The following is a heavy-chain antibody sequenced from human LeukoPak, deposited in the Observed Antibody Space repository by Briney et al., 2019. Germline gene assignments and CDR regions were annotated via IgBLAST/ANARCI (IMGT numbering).Heavy chain of an antibody. CDR1: GFTFTTYA. D-gene: IGHD5-18*01. CDR3: VRVGYSYGYGDWNHFDY. J-gene: IGHJ4*02. CDR2: ITGSGGTT. Sequence: GGSLRLSCAASGFTFTTYAMSWVRQAPGKGLEWVSTITGSGGTTYYADSVKGRFTISRDNSKNTLYLQMNSLRAEDTAVYFCVRVGYSYGYGDWNHFDYWGQGTLVTVSS. V-gene: IGHV3-23*01.